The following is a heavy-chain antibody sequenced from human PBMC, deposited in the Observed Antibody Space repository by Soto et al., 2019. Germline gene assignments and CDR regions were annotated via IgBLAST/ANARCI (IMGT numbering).Heavy chain of an antibody. CDR1: GGTFSSYA. J-gene: IGHJ6*02. V-gene: IGHV1-69*04. CDR2: IIPILGIA. CDR3: ARDNTVLYGMDV. Sequence: ASVKVSCKASGGTFSSYAISWVRQAPGQGLEWMGRIIPILGIANYAQKFQGRVTITADKSTSTAYMELSSLRSEDTAVYYCARDNTVLYGMDVWGQGTTVTVSS. D-gene: IGHD4-4*01.